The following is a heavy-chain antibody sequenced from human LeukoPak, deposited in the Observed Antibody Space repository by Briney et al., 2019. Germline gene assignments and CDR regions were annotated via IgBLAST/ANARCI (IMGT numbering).Heavy chain of an antibody. CDR1: GGSISSYY. Sequence: SETLSLTCTVSGGSISSYYWSWIRQPPGKGLEWIGHINYSGSTNYNPSLKSRVTISVDTSKNQFSLKLSSVTAADTAVYYCARDRRRVGATYFDYWGQGTLVTVSS. V-gene: IGHV4-59*01. D-gene: IGHD1-26*01. CDR3: ARDRRRVGATYFDY. J-gene: IGHJ4*02. CDR2: INYSGST.